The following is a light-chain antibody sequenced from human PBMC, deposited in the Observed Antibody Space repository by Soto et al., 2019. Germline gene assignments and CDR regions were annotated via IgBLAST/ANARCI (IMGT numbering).Light chain of an antibody. CDR3: SSYAASDSFVV. Sequence: QSVLTQPPSASGSPGQSVTISCTGTSSDVGGYNYVSCYQHHPDKAPKLIIYDVYKRPSGVPDRFSGSKSGNTASLTVSGLQAEDEAEYYCSSYAASDSFVVFGGGTKVTVL. CDR1: SSDVGGYNY. V-gene: IGLV2-8*01. CDR2: DVY. J-gene: IGLJ2*01.